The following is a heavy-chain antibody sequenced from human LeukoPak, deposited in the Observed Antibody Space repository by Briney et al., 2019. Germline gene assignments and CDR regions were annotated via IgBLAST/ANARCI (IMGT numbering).Heavy chain of an antibody. Sequence: TGGSLRLSCAASGFTFSSYGMHWVRQAPGKGLEWVAVISYDGSNKYYADSVKGRFTISRDNSKNTLYLQMNSLRAEDTAVYYCATYGDYGYLDNYYFDYWGQGTLVTVSS. CDR1: GFTFSSYG. D-gene: IGHD4-17*01. J-gene: IGHJ4*02. CDR2: ISYDGSNK. CDR3: ATYGDYGYLDNYYFDY. V-gene: IGHV3-30*03.